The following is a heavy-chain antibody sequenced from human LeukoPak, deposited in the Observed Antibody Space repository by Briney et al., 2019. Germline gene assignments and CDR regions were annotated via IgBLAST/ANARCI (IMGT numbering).Heavy chain of an antibody. D-gene: IGHD3-16*01. Sequence: TSETLSLTCTVSGGSISSYYWSWIRQPPGKGLEWIGYIYYSGSTNYNPSLKSRVTISVDTSKNQFPLKLSSVTAADTAVYYCARSLGGPYYFDYWGQGTLVTVSS. CDR1: GGSISSYY. V-gene: IGHV4-59*01. J-gene: IGHJ4*02. CDR3: ARSLGGPYYFDY. CDR2: IYYSGST.